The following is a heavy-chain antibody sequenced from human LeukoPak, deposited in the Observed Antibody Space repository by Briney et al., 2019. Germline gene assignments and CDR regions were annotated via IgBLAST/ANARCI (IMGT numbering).Heavy chain of an antibody. CDR1: GFTFSSYD. V-gene: IGHV3-13*04. J-gene: IGHJ4*02. CDR2: IGTSGDT. D-gene: IGHD6-19*01. CDR3: SRVGSSGWPNYFDS. Sequence: GGSLRLSCAASGFTFSSYDMHWVRQATGKDLEWVSVIGTSGDTYYAGSVKGRFTISRENAKNSLYLQMNSLTAGDTAVYFCSRVGSSGWPNYFDSWGQGTLVTVSS.